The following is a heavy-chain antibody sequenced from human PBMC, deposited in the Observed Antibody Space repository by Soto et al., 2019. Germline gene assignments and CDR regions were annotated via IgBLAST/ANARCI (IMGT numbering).Heavy chain of an antibody. CDR1: GDSISSNSHY. Sequence: PSETLSLTCTVSGDSISSNSHYWGWFRQPPGKGLEWIGSIYYSGSTNYNPSLKSRVTISVDTSKNQFSLKLSSVTAADTAVYYCATGRDGYNYSWGQGTLVTVSS. J-gene: IGHJ4*02. CDR2: IYYSGST. CDR3: ATGRDGYNYS. V-gene: IGHV4-39*07. D-gene: IGHD5-12*01.